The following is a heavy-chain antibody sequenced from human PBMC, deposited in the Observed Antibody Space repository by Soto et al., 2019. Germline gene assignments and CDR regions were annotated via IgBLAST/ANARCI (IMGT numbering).Heavy chain of an antibody. Sequence: PSETLSLTCAVYGGSFSGYYWTWIRQPPGTGLEWIGEINHSGSTNYNPSLKSRVTISVDTSKNQFSLKLSSVTAADTAVYFCAREGNLGRWIQPLDSWGQGTLVTVSS. D-gene: IGHD2-2*03. V-gene: IGHV4-34*01. J-gene: IGHJ4*02. CDR3: AREGNLGRWIQPLDS. CDR1: GGSFSGYY. CDR2: INHSGST.